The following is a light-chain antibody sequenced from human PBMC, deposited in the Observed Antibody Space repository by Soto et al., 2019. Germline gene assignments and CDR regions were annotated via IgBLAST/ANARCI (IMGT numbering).Light chain of an antibody. V-gene: IGLV1-51*01. CDR1: SSNIGNNY. CDR3: QSRDSSLSSSWV. Sequence: QSVLTQPPSVSAARGQKVTISCSGSSSNIGNNYVSWYQQLPGTAPKLLIYDNNKRPSGIPDRFSGSKSGTSASLAITGLQADDEAVYYCQSRDSSLSSSWVFGGGTKLTVL. J-gene: IGLJ3*02. CDR2: DNN.